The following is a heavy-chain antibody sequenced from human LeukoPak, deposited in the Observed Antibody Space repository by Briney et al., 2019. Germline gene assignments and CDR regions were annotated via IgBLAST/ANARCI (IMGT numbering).Heavy chain of an antibody. Sequence: ASVKVSCKASGYTFSSYGFSWVRQAPGQALEWMGWINAYNGNTTYAQILQCRVTMTTDTSTSTAYMELRSLRSDDSAVYYCARRQGTTLNFDYWGQGTLVTVSS. CDR2: INAYNGNT. CDR1: GYTFSSYG. J-gene: IGHJ4*02. D-gene: IGHD1-1*01. CDR3: ARRQGTTLNFDY. V-gene: IGHV1-18*01.